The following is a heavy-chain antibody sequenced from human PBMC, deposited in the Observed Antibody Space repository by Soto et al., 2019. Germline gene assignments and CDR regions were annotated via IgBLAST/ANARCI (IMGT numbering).Heavy chain of an antibody. CDR2: INHSGST. Sequence: QVQLQQWGAGLLKPSETLSLTCAVYGGSFSGYYWSWIRQPPGKGLEWIGEINHSGSTNYNPSLTIRVXXTXDXXRSQYSLTPSSVTAADTAVYYCARTYVDTAMVFDYWGRGTLVAVSS. CDR3: ARTYVDTAMVFDY. V-gene: IGHV4-34*01. J-gene: IGHJ4*02. CDR1: GGSFSGYY. D-gene: IGHD5-18*01.